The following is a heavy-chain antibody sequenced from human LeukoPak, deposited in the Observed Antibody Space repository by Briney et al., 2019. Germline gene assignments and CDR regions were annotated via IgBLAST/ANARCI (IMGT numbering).Heavy chain of an antibody. V-gene: IGHV3-23*01. D-gene: IGHD3-9*01. J-gene: IGHJ4*02. CDR1: GFTFSSYE. CDR2: ISGSGGST. Sequence: PGGSLRLSCAASGFTFSSYEMNWVRQAPGKGLEWVSAISGSGGSTYYADSVKGRFTISRDNSKNTLYLQMNSLRAEDTAVYYCAKGEEGDILTGCTYSFDYWGQGTLVTVSS. CDR3: AKGEEGDILTGCTYSFDY.